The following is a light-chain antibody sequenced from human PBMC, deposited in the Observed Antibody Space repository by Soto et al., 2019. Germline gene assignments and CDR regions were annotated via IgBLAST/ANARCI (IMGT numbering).Light chain of an antibody. Sequence: QSLLTQTPSVSGAPGQTVTISCTGTTSNVHWYQQLPGTAPKLLIFDNTNRPSGVPDRFSGSKSDTSASLAITGLQAEDEADYYCQFFDSLSGSVVFGGGTQLTVL. V-gene: IGLV1-40*01. CDR2: DNT. CDR3: QFFDSLSGSVV. CDR1: TSN. J-gene: IGLJ7*01.